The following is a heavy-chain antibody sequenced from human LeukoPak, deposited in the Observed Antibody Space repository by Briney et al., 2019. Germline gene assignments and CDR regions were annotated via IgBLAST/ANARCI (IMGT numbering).Heavy chain of an antibody. V-gene: IGHV3-30*03. CDR1: GFTFSTYG. CDR2: TSSDGNNK. D-gene: IGHD6-13*01. CDR3: ARSFIAAALGIQY. Sequence: GGSLRLSCVASGFTFSTYGMHWVRQAPGKGLEWVAVTSSDGNNKYYAHSVKGRFTISRDNSKNTLYLQMNSLRAEDTAVYYCARSFIAAALGIQYWGQGTLVTVSS. J-gene: IGHJ4*02.